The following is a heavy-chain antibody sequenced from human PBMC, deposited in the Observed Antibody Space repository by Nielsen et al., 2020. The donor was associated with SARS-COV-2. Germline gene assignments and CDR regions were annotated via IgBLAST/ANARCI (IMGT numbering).Heavy chain of an antibody. J-gene: IGHJ4*02. V-gene: IGHV3-74*01. CDR2: INSDGSST. D-gene: IGHD3-16*01. CDR1: AFTFITYW. CDR3: VRGLQVPNGLAHR. Sequence: GESLTISCAASAFTFITYWMHWVRQAPGKGLVLVSRINSDGSSTSYADSVKGRFTISRDNAKNTLYLQMNSLRAEDTAVYYCVRGLQVPNGLAHRWGQGTLVTVSS.